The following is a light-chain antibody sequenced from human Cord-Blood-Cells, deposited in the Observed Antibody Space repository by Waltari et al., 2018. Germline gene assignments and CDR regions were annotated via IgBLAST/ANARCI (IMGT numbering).Light chain of an antibody. CDR2: DVS. V-gene: IGLV2-14*01. Sequence: QSALTQPASVSGSPGQSITIPCTGTSSAVGGYNYVYWYQQHPGKAPKLMIYDVSNRPSGVSNRFSGSKSGNTASLTISGLQAEDEADYYCSSYTSSSTWVFGGGTKLTVL. J-gene: IGLJ3*02. CDR3: SSYTSSSTWV. CDR1: SSAVGGYNY.